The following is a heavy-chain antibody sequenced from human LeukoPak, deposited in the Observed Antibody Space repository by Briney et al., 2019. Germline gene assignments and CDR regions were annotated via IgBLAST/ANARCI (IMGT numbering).Heavy chain of an antibody. D-gene: IGHD3-3*01. V-gene: IGHV3-11*01. J-gene: IGHJ5*02. CDR3: ARDYDFWSGYFGNWFDP. Sequence: GGSLRLSCAASGVTFSDYYMSWIRQAPGKGLEWVSYISSSGSTMYYADSVKGRFTISRDNAKNSLYLQMNSLRAEDTAVYYCARDYDFWSGYFGNWFDPWGQGTLVTVSS. CDR1: GVTFSDYY. CDR2: ISSSGSTM.